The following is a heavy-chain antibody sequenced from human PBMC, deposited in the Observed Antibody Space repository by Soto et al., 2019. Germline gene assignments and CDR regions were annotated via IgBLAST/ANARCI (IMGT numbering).Heavy chain of an antibody. CDR2: ISYDGRNE. Sequence: GSLRLSCAASVFTFSIYGMHWVRQAPGKGLEWVAVISYDGRNENYADSVKGRFTISRDNFKNMLYLQMNSLRAEDTAVYYCAKDSGGSFYDGVDYWGQGTLVTVSS. CDR3: AKDSGGSFYDGVDY. D-gene: IGHD1-26*01. J-gene: IGHJ4*02. V-gene: IGHV3-30*18. CDR1: VFTFSIYG.